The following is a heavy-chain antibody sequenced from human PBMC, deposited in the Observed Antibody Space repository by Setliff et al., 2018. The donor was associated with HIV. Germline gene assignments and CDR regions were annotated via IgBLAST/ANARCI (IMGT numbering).Heavy chain of an antibody. V-gene: IGHV4-59*01. D-gene: IGHD1-26*01. CDR3: ARGWEWGAPLDY. CDR1: GGSITSYF. Sequence: SETLSLTCTVSGGSITSYFWSWIRQPPGKGLEWIGYIFSSGSTTYNPSLKSRVTISIDTSKNQFSLKVSSVTAADTAVYYCARGWEWGAPLDYWGQGTLVTAPQ. J-gene: IGHJ4*02. CDR2: IFSSGST.